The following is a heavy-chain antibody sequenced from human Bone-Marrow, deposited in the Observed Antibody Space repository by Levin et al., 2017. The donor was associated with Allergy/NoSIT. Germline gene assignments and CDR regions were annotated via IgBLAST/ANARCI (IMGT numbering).Heavy chain of an antibody. CDR3: ARARIVVVVAAKAYWFDP. CDR2: INHSGST. CDR1: GGSFSGYY. V-gene: IGHV4-34*01. J-gene: IGHJ5*02. D-gene: IGHD2-15*01. Sequence: SETLSLTCAVYGGSFSGYYWSWIRQPPGKGLEWIGEINHSGSTNYNPSLKSRVTISVDTSKNQFSLKLSSVTAADTAVYYCARARIVVVVAAKAYWFDPWGQGTLVTVSS.